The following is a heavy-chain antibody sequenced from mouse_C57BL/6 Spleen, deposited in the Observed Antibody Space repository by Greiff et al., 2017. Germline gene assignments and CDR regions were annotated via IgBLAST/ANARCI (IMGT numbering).Heavy chain of an antibody. J-gene: IGHJ2*01. CDR1: GYTFTSYW. CDR2: IYPGSGST. Sequence: QVQLQQSGAELVKPGASVKMSCKASGYTFTSYWITWVKQRPGQGLEWIGDIYPGSGSTNYNEKFKSKATLTVDTSSSTAYMQLSSLTSEDSAVDYCARGGLRRGYFDDWGQGTTLTVSS. D-gene: IGHD2-2*01. CDR3: ARGGLRRGYFDD. V-gene: IGHV1-55*01.